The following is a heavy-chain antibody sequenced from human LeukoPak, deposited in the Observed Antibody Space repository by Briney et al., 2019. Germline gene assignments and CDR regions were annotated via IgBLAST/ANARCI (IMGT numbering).Heavy chain of an antibody. CDR2: IYWDDDK. CDR3: VHTPDVFGDY. V-gene: IGHV2-5*02. CDR1: GFSLDTNGVG. Sequence: SGPTLVNPTETLTLTCTFSGFSLDTNGVGVGWVRQPPGKTLEWLSLIYWDDDKVYRPSLMRRLTITKDTPKNQVVLKMTDMDPVETGTYFCVHTPDVFGDYWGLGTLATVS. D-gene: IGHD3-10*01. J-gene: IGHJ4*02.